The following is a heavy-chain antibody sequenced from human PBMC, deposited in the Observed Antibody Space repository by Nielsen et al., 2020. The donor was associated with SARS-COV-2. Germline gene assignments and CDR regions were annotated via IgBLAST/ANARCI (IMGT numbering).Heavy chain of an antibody. CDR3: ARDRPAYYDSSGYLDY. J-gene: IGHJ4*02. CDR2: IYTSGST. Sequence: SETLSLTCTVSGGSISSGSYYWSWIRQPAGKGLEWIGRIYTSGSTNYNPSLKSRVTISVDTSKNRFSLKLSSVTAADTAVYYCARDRPAYYDSSGYLDYWGQGTLVTVSS. V-gene: IGHV4-61*02. D-gene: IGHD3-22*01. CDR1: GGSISSGSYY.